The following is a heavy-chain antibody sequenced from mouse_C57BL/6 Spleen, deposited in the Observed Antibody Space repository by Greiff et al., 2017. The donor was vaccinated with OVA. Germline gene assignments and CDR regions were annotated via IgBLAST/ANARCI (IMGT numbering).Heavy chain of an antibody. CDR1: GFTFSDAW. V-gene: IGHV6-6*01. D-gene: IGHD4-1*01. CDR2: IRNKANNHAT. CDR3: TRLNWDYFDY. Sequence: DVKLQESGGGLVQPGGSMKLSCAASGFTFSDAWMDWVRQSPEKGLEWVAEIRNKANNHATYYAESVKGRFTISRDDSKSSVYLQMTSIRAEDTGIYYCTRLNWDYFDYWGQGTTLTVSS. J-gene: IGHJ2*01.